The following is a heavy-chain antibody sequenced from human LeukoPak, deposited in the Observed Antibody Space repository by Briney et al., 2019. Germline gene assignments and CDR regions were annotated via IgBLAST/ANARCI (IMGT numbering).Heavy chain of an antibody. CDR1: GFTFSSYS. CDR2: ISSSSSTI. J-gene: IGHJ4*02. V-gene: IGHV3-48*01. D-gene: IGHD6-19*01. CDR3: ASVIAVAEYDY. Sequence: PGGSLRLSCAASGFTFSSYSMNWVRQAPGKGLEWFSYISSSSSTIYYADSVKGRFTISRDNAKNSLYLQMNSLRAEDTAVYYCASVIAVAEYDYWGQGTLVTVSS.